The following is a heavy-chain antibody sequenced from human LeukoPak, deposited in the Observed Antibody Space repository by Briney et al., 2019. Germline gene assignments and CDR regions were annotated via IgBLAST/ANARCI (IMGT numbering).Heavy chain of an antibody. Sequence: ASVKVSCKASGYTFIGYYMHWVRQAPGQGLEWMGWINPNSGGTNYARKFQGRVTMTRDTSISTVYMELGRLRSDDTAVYYYASSGRRDQPLDYFDYWGQGTLVTVSS. CDR3: ASSGRRDQPLDYFDY. D-gene: IGHD3-10*01. CDR1: GYTFIGYY. CDR2: INPNSGGT. V-gene: IGHV1-2*02. J-gene: IGHJ4*02.